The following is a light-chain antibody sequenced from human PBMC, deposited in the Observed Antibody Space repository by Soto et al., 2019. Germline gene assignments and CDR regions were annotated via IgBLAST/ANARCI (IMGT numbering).Light chain of an antibody. CDR2: EVS. J-gene: IGLJ2*01. Sequence: QSALTQPASVSGSPGQSITISCTGTSSDVGGYKYVSWYQQHPGKAPKLMIYEVSNRPSGVSNRFSGSKSGNTASLTISGLQAEDEADYSCSSYTSTSTLEVFGGGTKLTVL. CDR3: SSYTSTSTLEV. V-gene: IGLV2-14*01. CDR1: SSDVGGYKY.